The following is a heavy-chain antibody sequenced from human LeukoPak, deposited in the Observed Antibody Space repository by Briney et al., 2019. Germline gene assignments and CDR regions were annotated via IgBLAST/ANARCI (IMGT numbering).Heavy chain of an antibody. J-gene: IGHJ5*02. CDR1: GGTFSSYA. Sequence: ASVKVSCKASGGTFSSYAISWVRQAPGQGLEWMGGIIPIFGTANYAQKFQGRVTMTRNTSINTAYMELSSLRSEDTAVYYCARMHYYDSGSSNWFDPWGQGTLVTVSS. D-gene: IGHD3-10*01. CDR3: ARMHYYDSGSSNWFDP. CDR2: IIPIFGTA. V-gene: IGHV1-69*05.